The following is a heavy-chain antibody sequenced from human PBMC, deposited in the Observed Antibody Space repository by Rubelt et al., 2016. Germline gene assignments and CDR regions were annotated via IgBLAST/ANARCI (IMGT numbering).Heavy chain of an antibody. D-gene: IGHD6-19*01. CDR1: GGSISSSSYY. J-gene: IGHJ4*02. CDR2: IYYSGST. V-gene: IGHV4-39*01. Sequence: QLQLQESGPGLVKPSETLSLTCTVSGGSISSSSYYWGWIRQPPGKGLEWIGSIYYSGSTYYNPSLKRRVTISVDTSNDQFSLRLSSVTAADTAVYYCARLSSGWYYFDYWGQGTLVTVSS. CDR3: ARLSSGWYYFDY.